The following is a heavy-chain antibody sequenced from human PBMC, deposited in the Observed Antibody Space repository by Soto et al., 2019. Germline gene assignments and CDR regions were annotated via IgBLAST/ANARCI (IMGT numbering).Heavy chain of an antibody. V-gene: IGHV4-30-4*01. CDR3: VRTARQGAVAPHWFDR. Sequence: SETMSLTCTVAGASIRSTDYYCSWIRQAPGKGLEWIGYVYYTGSTYYNPSLMSRRTISVDTSKNQFSLKLTSVTAAETAVYYCVRTARQGAVAPHWFDRWGQGTQVTVS. CDR2: VYYTGST. D-gene: IGHD2-21*02. J-gene: IGHJ5*02. CDR1: GASIRSTDYY.